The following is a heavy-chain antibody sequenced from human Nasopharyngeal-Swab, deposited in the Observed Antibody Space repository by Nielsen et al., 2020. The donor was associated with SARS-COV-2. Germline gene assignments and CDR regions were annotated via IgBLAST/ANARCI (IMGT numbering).Heavy chain of an antibody. Sequence: GESLKISCAASGFTFSSYAMSWVRQAPGKGLEWVSVIYSGGSSTYYADSVKGRFTISRDNSKNTLYLQMNSLRAEDTAVYYCARDLGHSGYDLYDYWGQGTLVTVSS. CDR3: ARDLGHSGYDLYDY. V-gene: IGHV3-23*03. CDR1: GFTFSSYA. CDR2: IYSGGSST. J-gene: IGHJ4*02. D-gene: IGHD5-12*01.